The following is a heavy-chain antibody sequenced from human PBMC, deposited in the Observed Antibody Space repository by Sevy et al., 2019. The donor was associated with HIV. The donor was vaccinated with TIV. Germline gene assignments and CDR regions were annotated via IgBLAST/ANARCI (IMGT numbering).Heavy chain of an antibody. V-gene: IGHV3-53*01. CDR1: GFTVSSNY. D-gene: IGHD3-3*01. Sequence: GGSLRLSCAASGFTVSSNYMSWVRQAPGKGLEWVSVIYSGGSTYYADSVKGRFTISRDNSKNTLYLQMNSLRAEDTAVYYCARDGPDITIFGVVTYGXDXWGQGTTVTVSS. CDR2: IYSGGST. J-gene: IGHJ6*02. CDR3: ARDGPDITIFGVVTYGXDX.